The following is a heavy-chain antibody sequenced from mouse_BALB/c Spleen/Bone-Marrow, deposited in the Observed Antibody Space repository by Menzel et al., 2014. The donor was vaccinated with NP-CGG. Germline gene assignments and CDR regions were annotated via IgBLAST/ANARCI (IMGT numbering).Heavy chain of an antibody. CDR3: SRDNYAFAY. CDR1: GYSFTNYW. J-gene: IGHJ3*01. V-gene: IGHV1-5*01. D-gene: IGHD2-4*01. Sequence: EVQLQQSGTVLARPGASVKMSCKASGYSFTNYWMHWIKQRPGQGLEWVGAVYPGNSDARYNQKFKGKAELTAVTSASIAYMELSSLTNEDSAVYYCSRDNYAFAYWGQGTLVTVSA. CDR2: VYPGNSDA.